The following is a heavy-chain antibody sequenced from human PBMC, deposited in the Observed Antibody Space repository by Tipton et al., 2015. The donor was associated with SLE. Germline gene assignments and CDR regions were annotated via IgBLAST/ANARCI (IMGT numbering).Heavy chain of an antibody. V-gene: IGHV4-30-4*01. CDR1: GGSISSGDYY. CDR2: IYYSGST. CDR3: ARDGGNATMVMLDY. D-gene: IGHD3-10*01. J-gene: IGHJ4*02. Sequence: TLSLTCTVSGGSISSGDYYWSWIRQPPGKGLEWIGYIYYSGSTYYNPSLKSRVTISVDTSKNQFSLKLSSVTAADTAVYYCARDGGNATMVMLDYWGQGTLVTVSS.